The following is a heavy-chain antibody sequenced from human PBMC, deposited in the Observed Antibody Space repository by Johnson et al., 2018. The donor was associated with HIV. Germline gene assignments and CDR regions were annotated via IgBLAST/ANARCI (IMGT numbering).Heavy chain of an antibody. V-gene: IGHV3-30-3*01. Sequence: QVQLVESGGGVVQPGRSLRLSCAASGFTFTSYAMHWVRQAPGKGLEWVAVISYDGSNKYYADSVKGRFTISRDNAKNSLYLQMNSLRAEDTALYYCAKDMGTMIVVRAFDIWGQGTMVTVSS. CDR1: GFTFTSYA. D-gene: IGHD3-22*01. CDR3: AKDMGTMIVVRAFDI. J-gene: IGHJ3*02. CDR2: ISYDGSNK.